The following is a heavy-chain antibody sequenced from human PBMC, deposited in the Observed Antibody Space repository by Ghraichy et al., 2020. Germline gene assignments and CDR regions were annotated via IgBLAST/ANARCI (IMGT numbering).Heavy chain of an antibody. V-gene: IGHV3-23*01. CDR1: GFTFSTYG. CDR3: AKCTYSLTTLGGMDV. J-gene: IGHJ6*02. CDR2: IGGSGGSK. Sequence: GGSLRLSCAASGFTFSTYGMNWVRQAPGKGLEWVSVIGGSGGSKFYADSVKGRCTISRDNSKNRLYLQMDSLRAEDTAVYYCAKCTYSLTTLGGMDVWGQGTTVTVSS. D-gene: IGHD4-11*01.